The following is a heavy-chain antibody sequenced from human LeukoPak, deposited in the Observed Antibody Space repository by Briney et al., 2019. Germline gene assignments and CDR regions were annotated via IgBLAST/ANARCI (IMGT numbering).Heavy chain of an antibody. D-gene: IGHD6-19*01. Sequence: ASVKVSCKASGYTFTSYAMHWVRQAPGQRLEWMGWINAGNGNTKYSQRFQGRVTITRDTSADTAYMELSSLRSEDTAVYYCARGVSASSGWYVIDHWGQGTLVTVSS. CDR1: GYTFTSYA. CDR2: INAGNGNT. J-gene: IGHJ5*02. CDR3: ARGVSASSGWYVIDH. V-gene: IGHV1-3*01.